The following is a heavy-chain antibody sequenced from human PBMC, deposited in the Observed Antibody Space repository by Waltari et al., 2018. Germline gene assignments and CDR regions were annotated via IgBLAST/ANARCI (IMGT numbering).Heavy chain of an antibody. CDR1: GFTFSSYA. D-gene: IGHD6-13*01. J-gene: IGHJ4*02. CDR3: ARDTAAAGIQFDY. CDR2: ISYDGSNK. V-gene: IGHV3-30-3*01. Sequence: QVQLVESGGGVVQPGRSLRLSCAASGFTFSSYAMHWVRQAPGKGLEWVAVISYDGSNKYYADSVKGRFTISRDNSKNTLYLQMNSLRAEDTAVYYCARDTAAAGIQFDYWGQGTLVTVSS.